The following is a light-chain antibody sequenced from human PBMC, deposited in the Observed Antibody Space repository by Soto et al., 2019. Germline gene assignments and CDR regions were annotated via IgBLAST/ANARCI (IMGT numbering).Light chain of an antibody. J-gene: IGLJ1*01. CDR3: SSYTSSSTSCV. CDR2: DVS. V-gene: IGLV2-14*01. Sequence: QSALTQPASVSGSPGQSITISCTGSSSDVGGYDYVSWYQQHPGKPPKLMIYDVSNRPSGVSDRFSGSKSGNTASLTISGLQAEDEADYDCSSYTSSSTSCVFGTGTKVTVL. CDR1: SSDVGGYDY.